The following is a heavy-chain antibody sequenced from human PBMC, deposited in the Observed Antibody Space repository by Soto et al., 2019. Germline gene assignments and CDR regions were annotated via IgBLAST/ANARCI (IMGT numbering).Heavy chain of an antibody. J-gene: IGHJ3*02. CDR1: GFTFSSYG. V-gene: IGHV3-33*01. D-gene: IGHD3-22*01. CDR2: IWCDGSNK. CDR3: ARDYYDSSGYYPGDAFDI. Sequence: PGGTLKLSGAASGFTFSSYGMHWVRQAPGKGLEWVAVIWCDGSNKYYADSVKGRFTISRDNSKYTLYLQMNSLRAEDTAVYYCARDYYDSSGYYPGDAFDIWGQGTMVTVSS.